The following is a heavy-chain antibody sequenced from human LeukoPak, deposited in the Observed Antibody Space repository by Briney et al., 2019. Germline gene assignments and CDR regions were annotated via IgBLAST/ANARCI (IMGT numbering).Heavy chain of an antibody. V-gene: IGHV1-2*02. CDR2: INPDSGAT. J-gene: IGHJ4*02. D-gene: IGHD7-27*01. Sequence: ASVKVSCKASGYTFTGYYLHWVRQAPGQGLEWMAWINPDSGATNYAQKFQGRVTLTRDTSISTAYMEVSRLISDDTAVYYCARAKLGMCFDYWGQGTLVTVSA. CDR3: ARAKLGMCFDY. CDR1: GYTFTGYY.